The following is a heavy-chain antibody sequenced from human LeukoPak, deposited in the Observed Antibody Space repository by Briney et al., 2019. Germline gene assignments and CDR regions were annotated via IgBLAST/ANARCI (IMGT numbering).Heavy chain of an antibody. Sequence: GGSLRLSCAASGFTFSSYAMSWVRQAPGKGLEWVSGISGSGRTYYADSVKGRFTISRDNSKNTLYLQMDSLRAEDTAVYYCAKSRTSTAYFNFDYWGQGTLVTVSS. J-gene: IGHJ4*02. CDR2: ISGSGRT. CDR3: AKSRTSTAYFNFDY. CDR1: GFTFSSYA. V-gene: IGHV3-23*01. D-gene: IGHD3-22*01.